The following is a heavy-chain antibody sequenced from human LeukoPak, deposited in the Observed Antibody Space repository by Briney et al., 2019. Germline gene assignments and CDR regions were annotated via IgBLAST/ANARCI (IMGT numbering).Heavy chain of an antibody. CDR3: AKIPLWDDAFDI. V-gene: IGHV3-23*01. J-gene: IGHJ3*02. CDR1: GFTFSSYA. CDR2: ISGSDGST. Sequence: PGGSLRLSCAASGFTFSSYAMSWVRQAPGMGLEWVSTISGSDGSTYYADSVKGRFTISRDNSKNTLYLQMNSLRAEDTAVYYCAKIPLWDDAFDIWGQGTMVTVSS. D-gene: IGHD5-18*01.